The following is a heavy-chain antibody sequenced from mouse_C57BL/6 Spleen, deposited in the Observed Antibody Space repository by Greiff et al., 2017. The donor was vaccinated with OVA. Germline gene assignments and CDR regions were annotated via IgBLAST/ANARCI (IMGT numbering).Heavy chain of an antibody. Sequence: QVQLQQPGTELVKPGASVKLSCKASGYTFTSYWMHWVQQRPGQGLEWIGNINPSNGGTNYNEKFKSNAKLTVDQSSSTAYMQLSSLTSEDSAVYYCARKSNFPYYYAMDYWGQGTSVTVSS. D-gene: IGHD2-5*01. CDR2: INPSNGGT. CDR1: GYTFTSYW. CDR3: ARKSNFPYYYAMDY. J-gene: IGHJ4*01. V-gene: IGHV1-53*01.